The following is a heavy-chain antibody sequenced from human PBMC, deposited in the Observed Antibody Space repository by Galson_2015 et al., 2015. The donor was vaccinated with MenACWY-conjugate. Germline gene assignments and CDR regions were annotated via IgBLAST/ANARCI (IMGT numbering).Heavy chain of an antibody. CDR3: VKVGGSYAYDPLDF. CDR1: GFTFSNYC. CDR2: IGGDGDNT. Sequence: SLRLSCAASGFTFSNYCMNWVRQAPGEGLEWVSGIGGDGDNTYYADSVKGRFSISRDNSKNTMYLQMNSLRAEDTAVYYCVKVGGSYAYDPLDFSGQGTLVTVSS. D-gene: IGHD3-16*01. J-gene: IGHJ4*02. V-gene: IGHV3-23*01.